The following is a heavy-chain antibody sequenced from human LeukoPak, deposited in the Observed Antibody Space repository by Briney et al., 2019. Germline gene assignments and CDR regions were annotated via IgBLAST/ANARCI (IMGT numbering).Heavy chain of an antibody. V-gene: IGHV3-7*01. Sequence: ETLSLTCTVSGGSISSSSYYWGWVRQAPGKGLEWVANIKQDGSEKYYVDSLKGRFTISRDNAMNSLYLQMNSLRAEDTALYYCARDLLGNAFDIWGQGTMVTVSS. J-gene: IGHJ3*02. D-gene: IGHD1-26*01. CDR1: GGSISSSSYY. CDR2: IKQDGSEK. CDR3: ARDLLGNAFDI.